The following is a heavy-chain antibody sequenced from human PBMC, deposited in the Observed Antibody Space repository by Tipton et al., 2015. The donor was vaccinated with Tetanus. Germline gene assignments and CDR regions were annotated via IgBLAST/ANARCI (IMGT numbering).Heavy chain of an antibody. V-gene: IGHV3-33*01. CDR3: AGEADCSGGSCFSGGFGN. CDR1: GFIFSSYG. Sequence: SLRLSCAASGFIFSSYGIHWVRQAPGKGLEWVAVSWYDGTDKYYADSVKGRFTISRDNSKNTLYRQMNSLRAEDTAVYYCAGEADCSGGSCFSGGFGNWGQGTQDTVSS. J-gene: IGHJ4*02. D-gene: IGHD2-15*01. CDR2: SWYDGTDK.